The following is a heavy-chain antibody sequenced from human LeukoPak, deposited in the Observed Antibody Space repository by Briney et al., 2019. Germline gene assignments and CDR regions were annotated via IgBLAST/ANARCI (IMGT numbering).Heavy chain of an antibody. CDR1: GYSFTSYW. Sequence: GESLKISCKGSGYSFTSYWIGWVRQMPGKGLEWMGIIYPGDSDTRYSPSFQGQVTISADKSISTAYLQWSSLKASDTAMYYCARPLYDFWSGRSSPVYFDYWGQGTLVTVSS. CDR3: ARPLYDFWSGRSSPVYFDY. J-gene: IGHJ4*02. V-gene: IGHV5-51*01. CDR2: IYPGDSDT. D-gene: IGHD3-3*01.